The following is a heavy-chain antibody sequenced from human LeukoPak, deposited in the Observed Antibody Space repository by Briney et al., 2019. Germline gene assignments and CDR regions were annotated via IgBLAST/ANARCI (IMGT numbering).Heavy chain of an antibody. Sequence: SGGSLRLSCAASGFTFSHYGFHWVRQAPGKGLEWVAVIWSDGTNKYYGDSVKGRFMIYRDDSQSTVYLQMNSLRAEDTAVYYCSKDAQRGFDYSNSLEYWGQGSLVTVSS. V-gene: IGHV3-33*06. CDR3: SKDAQRGFDYSNSLEY. D-gene: IGHD4-11*01. J-gene: IGHJ4*02. CDR1: GFTFSHYG. CDR2: IWSDGTNK.